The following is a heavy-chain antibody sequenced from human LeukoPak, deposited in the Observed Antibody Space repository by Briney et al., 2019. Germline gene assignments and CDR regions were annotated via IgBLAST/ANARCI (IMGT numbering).Heavy chain of an antibody. CDR1: GFALSSHW. CDR2: VNRDGSET. D-gene: IGHD4-11*01. J-gene: IGHJ6*02. Sequence: PGGSLRLSCAASGFALSSHWMTWVRQVPGRGPEWVANVNRDGSETYYLDSVKGRFTISKDNAKNSLYLQMNSLRAEDTAVYYCARVSRDFYSNYYYYYGMDVWGQGTTVTVSS. V-gene: IGHV3-7*01. CDR3: ARVSRDFYSNYYYYYGMDV.